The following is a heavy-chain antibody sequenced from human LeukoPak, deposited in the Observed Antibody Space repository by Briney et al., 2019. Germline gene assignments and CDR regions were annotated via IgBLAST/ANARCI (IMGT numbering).Heavy chain of an antibody. V-gene: IGHV3-21*01. CDR2: ISSSSSYI. CDR3: ARGDSTYGGGLDY. J-gene: IGHJ4*02. Sequence: GGSLRLSCAASGFTFSRHSMNWVRQAPGKGLEWVSSISSSSSYIYYADSVKGRVTISRDNTRNSMYLQMNSLRAEDTAVYYCARGDSTYGGGLDYWGPGTLVTVYS. CDR1: GFTFSRHS. D-gene: IGHD4-11*01.